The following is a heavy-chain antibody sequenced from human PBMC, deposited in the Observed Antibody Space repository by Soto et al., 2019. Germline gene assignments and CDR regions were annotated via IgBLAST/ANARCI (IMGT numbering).Heavy chain of an antibody. V-gene: IGHV3-53*01. CDR1: GFTVSSNY. CDR3: GRASDGDYYYGMDV. J-gene: IGHJ6*02. D-gene: IGHD4-17*01. CDR2: IYSGGST. Sequence: GGSLRLSCAASGFTVSSNYMSWVRQAPGKGLEWVSVIYSGGSTYYADSVKGRFTISRDNSRNTLYLQMNSLRAEDTAVYFCGRASDGDYYYGMDVWGQGTTVTVSS.